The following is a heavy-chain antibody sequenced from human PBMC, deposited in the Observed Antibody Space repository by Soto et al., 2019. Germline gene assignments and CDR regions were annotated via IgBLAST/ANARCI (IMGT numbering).Heavy chain of an antibody. Sequence: ASVKVSCKASGYTFNNYDIHWVRQAPGHGLEWMGWMNPNSGNTGYAQNFRGRVTMTQNTAIGTAYMELSSLRSDDTATYYCTRAYGAETFDFWGQGTRVTSPQ. CDR2: MNPNSGNT. V-gene: IGHV1-8*02. CDR1: GYTFNNYD. D-gene: IGHD3-10*01. J-gene: IGHJ5*01. CDR3: TRAYGAETFDF.